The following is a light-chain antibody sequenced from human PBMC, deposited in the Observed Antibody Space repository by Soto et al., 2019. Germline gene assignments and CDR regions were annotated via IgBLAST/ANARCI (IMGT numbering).Light chain of an antibody. CDR3: ATRDNSLSRWV. CDR2: CND. CDR1: GSNIGTNY. Sequence: QSVLTQPPSASGTPGQRVTISCSGSGSNIGTNYVYWYKQLPGTAPKLLIYCNDQRPSGVPDRLSGSKSGTSASLAISGLRSEDEADYYCATRDNSLSRWVFGGGTKLTVL. V-gene: IGLV1-47*02. J-gene: IGLJ3*02.